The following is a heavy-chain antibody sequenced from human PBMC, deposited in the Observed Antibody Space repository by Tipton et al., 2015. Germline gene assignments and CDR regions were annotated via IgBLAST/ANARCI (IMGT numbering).Heavy chain of an antibody. CDR1: GFTFSSFG. V-gene: IGHV3-30*18. J-gene: IGHJ4*02. CDR3: AKVGKVFYSFAQIDF. Sequence: SLRLSCAASGFTFSSFGMDWVRQAPGKGLEWVAVISYDGGSRFHADSVKGRFTISRDNSINTLYLQMDSLRVEDTAVYYCAKVGKVFYSFAQIDFWGQGTLVSVSS. CDR2: ISYDGGSR. D-gene: IGHD4-11*01.